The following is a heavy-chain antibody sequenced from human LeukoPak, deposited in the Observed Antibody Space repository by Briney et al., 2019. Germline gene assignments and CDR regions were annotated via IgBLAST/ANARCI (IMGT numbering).Heavy chain of an antibody. CDR2: IKQDGSEK. V-gene: IGHV3-7*01. CDR3: VRDSLVGYGHRYFDC. Sequence: PSGGSLRLSCVASGFTFSSHWMSWVRQAPGKGLEWVANIKQDGSEKKYVDSVKGRLTISRDNAKNSLYLQMNSLRVEDTAVYYCVRDSLVGYGHRYFDCWGQGTLVTVSS. D-gene: IGHD5-18*01. CDR1: GFTFSSHW. J-gene: IGHJ4*02.